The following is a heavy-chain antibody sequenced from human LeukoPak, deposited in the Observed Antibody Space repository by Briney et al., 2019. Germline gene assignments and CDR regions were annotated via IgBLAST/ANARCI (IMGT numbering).Heavy chain of an antibody. CDR2: LSYDGSNK. CDR3: ARGKFDWLPNNWFDR. Sequence: AGRSLRLSCAASVFTFSNYAMHWVRQAPGEGLEWLAVLSYDGSNKYYADSVKGRFTVSRDNSKNTLYLQMNSLKTEDTAVYYCARGKFDWLPNNWFDRWGQGTLVTVSS. J-gene: IGHJ5*02. D-gene: IGHD3-9*01. CDR1: VFTFSNYA. V-gene: IGHV3-30*04.